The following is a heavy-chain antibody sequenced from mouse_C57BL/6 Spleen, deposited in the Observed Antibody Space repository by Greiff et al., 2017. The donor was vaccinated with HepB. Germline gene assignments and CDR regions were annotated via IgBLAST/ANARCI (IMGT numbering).Heavy chain of an antibody. J-gene: IGHJ1*03. Sequence: EVQLQQSGPELVKPGASVKISCKASGYTFTDYYMNWVKQSHGKSLEWIGDINPNNGGTSYNQKFKGKATLTVDKSSSTAYMELRSLTSEDSAVYYCARRGDYDSWYFDVWGTGTTVTVSS. CDR2: INPNNGGT. CDR1: GYTFTDYY. D-gene: IGHD2-4*01. CDR3: ARRGDYDSWYFDV. V-gene: IGHV1-26*01.